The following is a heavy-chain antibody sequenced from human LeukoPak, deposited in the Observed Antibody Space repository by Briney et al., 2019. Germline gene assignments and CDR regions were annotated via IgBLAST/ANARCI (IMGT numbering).Heavy chain of an antibody. CDR1: GGTFSSYA. D-gene: IGHD3-10*01. V-gene: IGHV1-69*13. CDR3: AGPHYYGSGSYPKDYYYGMDV. J-gene: IGHJ6*02. Sequence: SVKVSCKASGGTFSSYAISWVRQAPGQGLEWMGGIIPIFGTANYAQKFQGRVTITADESTSTAYMELSSLRSEDTAVYYCAGPHYYGSGSYPKDYYYGMDVWGQGTLVTVSS. CDR2: IIPIFGTA.